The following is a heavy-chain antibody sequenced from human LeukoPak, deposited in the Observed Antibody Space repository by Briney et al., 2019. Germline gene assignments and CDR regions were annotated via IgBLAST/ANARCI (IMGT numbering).Heavy chain of an antibody. D-gene: IGHD5-12*01. Sequence: PGGSLRLSCAASGFTFDDYTMHWVRQAPGKGLEWVSLISWDGGSTYYADSVKGRFTISRDNSKNSLYLQMNSLRTEDTALYYCAKAIMATTNLDYWGQGTLVTVSS. J-gene: IGHJ4*02. CDR2: ISWDGGST. CDR1: GFTFDDYT. CDR3: AKAIMATTNLDY. V-gene: IGHV3-43*01.